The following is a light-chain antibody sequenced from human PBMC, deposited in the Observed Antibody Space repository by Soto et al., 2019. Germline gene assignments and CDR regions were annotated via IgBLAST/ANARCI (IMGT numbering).Light chain of an antibody. CDR1: SSNIGAGHD. Sequence: QSVLTQPPSVSGAPGQRVTISCTGSSSNIGAGHDVHWYQQLPGTAPKLLIYGNNNRPSGVPDRFSGSKSGTSPSLAITGLQAEDEADYYCQSYDSSLSGWVFGGGTKLTVL. CDR2: GNN. J-gene: IGLJ3*02. CDR3: QSYDSSLSGWV. V-gene: IGLV1-40*01.